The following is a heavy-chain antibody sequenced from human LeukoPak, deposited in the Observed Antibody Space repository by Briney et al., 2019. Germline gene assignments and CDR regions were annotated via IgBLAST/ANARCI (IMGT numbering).Heavy chain of an antibody. D-gene: IGHD3-9*01. CDR2: INHSGST. J-gene: IGHJ5*02. V-gene: IGHV4-34*01. Sequence: SETLSLTCAVYGGSFSGYYWSWIRQPPGKGLEWIGEINHSGSTNYNPSLKSRVTMSVDTSKNQFSLKLSSVTAADTAVYYCARLTRYFDWLFPWGQGTLVTVSS. CDR3: ARLTRYFDWLFP. CDR1: GGSFSGYY.